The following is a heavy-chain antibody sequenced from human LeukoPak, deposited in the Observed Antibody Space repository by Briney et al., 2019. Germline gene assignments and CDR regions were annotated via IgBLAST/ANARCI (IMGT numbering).Heavy chain of an antibody. Sequence: SVKVSCKASGGTFSSYAISWVRQAPGQGLEWMGGIIPIFGTANYAQKFQGRVTITPDKSTSTAYMELSSLRSEDTAVYYCARAVGYSNYYYYYYMDVWGKGTTVTVSS. V-gene: IGHV1-69*06. CDR1: GGTFSSYA. CDR3: ARAVGYSNYYYYYYMDV. J-gene: IGHJ6*03. CDR2: IIPIFGTA. D-gene: IGHD4-11*01.